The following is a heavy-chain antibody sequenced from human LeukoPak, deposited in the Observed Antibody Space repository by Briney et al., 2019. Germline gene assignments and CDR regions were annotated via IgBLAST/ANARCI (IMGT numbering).Heavy chain of an antibody. CDR3: AKECYYDSSGNLHY. CDR1: GFTFSSYA. D-gene: IGHD3-22*01. CDR2: ISGSGGNT. V-gene: IGHV3-23*01. Sequence: GGSLRLSCAASGFTFSSYAMSWVRQAPGKGLEWVSAISGSGGNTYYADSVKGRFTISRDNSKNTLYLQMNSLRAEDTAVYYCAKECYYDSSGNLHYWGQGTLVTVSS. J-gene: IGHJ4*02.